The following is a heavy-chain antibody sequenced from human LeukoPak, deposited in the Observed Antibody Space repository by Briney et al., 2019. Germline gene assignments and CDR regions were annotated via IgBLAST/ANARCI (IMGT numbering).Heavy chain of an antibody. CDR1: GGSISGSSYY. Sequence: SETLSLTCTVSGGSISGSSYYWGWIRQPPGKGLDWIGSIHYSGSTYYNPSLKSRVTISVDTSKNQFSLKLSSVTAADTAVYYCARTRLLGLGDDAFDIWGQGAKVTVSS. J-gene: IGHJ3*02. CDR2: IHYSGST. D-gene: IGHD2-21*02. CDR3: ARTRLLGLGDDAFDI. V-gene: IGHV4-39*07.